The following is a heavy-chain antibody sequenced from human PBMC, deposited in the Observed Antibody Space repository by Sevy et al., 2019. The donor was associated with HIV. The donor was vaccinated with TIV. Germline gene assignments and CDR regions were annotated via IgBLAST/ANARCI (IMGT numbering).Heavy chain of an antibody. J-gene: IGHJ6*02. D-gene: IGHD5-18*01. V-gene: IGHV6-1*01. CDR2: TYYRSKWYN. Sequence: QSQTLSLTCAISGDSVSSNSAAWNWIRQSPSRGLEWLGRTYYRSKWYNDYAVSVKSRITINPDTSKNQFSLQLNSVTPEETAVYYCARDQRGYSYGYPNYYGMDVWGQGTTVTVSS. CDR3: ARDQRGYSYGYPNYYGMDV. CDR1: GDSVSSNSAA.